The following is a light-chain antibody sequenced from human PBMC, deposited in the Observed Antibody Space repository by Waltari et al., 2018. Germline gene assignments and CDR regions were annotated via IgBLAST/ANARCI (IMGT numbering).Light chain of an antibody. CDR3: SSYISSSTLEV. CDR1: SSDVGAYNS. CDR2: DVS. V-gene: IGLV2-14*03. J-gene: IGLJ2*01. Sequence: QSALTQPASVSGSPGQSITIPCTGTSSDVGAYNSVSWYQQHPGKAPKLMFFDVSNRPSGLSNRFSGSKSGNTASLTISGLQAEDEADYYCSSYISSSTLEVFGGGTSLTVL.